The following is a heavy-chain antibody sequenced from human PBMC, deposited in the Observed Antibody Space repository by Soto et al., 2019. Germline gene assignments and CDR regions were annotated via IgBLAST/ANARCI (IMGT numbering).Heavy chain of an antibody. Sequence: SGPTLVNPTQTLTLTCTFSGFSLSTSGVGVSWIRQPPGKALEWLALIYWNDDKRYSPSLKSRLTITKDTSKNQVVLTMTNMDPVDTATYYCAHRRAAAAGKSYYYYGMDVWGQGTTVTSP. J-gene: IGHJ6*02. CDR2: IYWNDDK. CDR3: AHRRAAAAGKSYYYYGMDV. D-gene: IGHD6-13*01. V-gene: IGHV2-5*01. CDR1: GFSLSTSGVG.